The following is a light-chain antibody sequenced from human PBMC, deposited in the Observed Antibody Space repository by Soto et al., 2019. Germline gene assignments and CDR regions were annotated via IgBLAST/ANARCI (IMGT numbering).Light chain of an antibody. CDR1: QSLSSNF. J-gene: IGKJ1*01. CDR3: QQYGTSPQT. V-gene: IGKV3-20*01. Sequence: EVVLTQSPATLSLSPGERATLSCRASQSLSSNFLAWYQQKPGQPPRLLIYDSSTRATGFPDRFSGSGSGTDFTLTIIRLEPEDFAVYYCQQYGTSPQTFGQGTKVAIK. CDR2: DSS.